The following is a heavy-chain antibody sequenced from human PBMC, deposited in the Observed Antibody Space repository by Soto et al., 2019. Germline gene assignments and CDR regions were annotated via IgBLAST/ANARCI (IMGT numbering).Heavy chain of an antibody. J-gene: IGHJ4*02. V-gene: IGHV4-39*01. CDR1: GGSISSNSYY. D-gene: IGHD4-17*01. CDR3: ARLDYGDYTIY. CDR2: IYYSGST. Sequence: SETLSLTCTVSGGSISSNSYYWGWIRQPPGKGLEWIGTIYYSGSTYYNPSLKSRVTISVDTSNNQFSLKLSSVTAADTAVYYCARLDYGDYTIYWGQGTLVTVS.